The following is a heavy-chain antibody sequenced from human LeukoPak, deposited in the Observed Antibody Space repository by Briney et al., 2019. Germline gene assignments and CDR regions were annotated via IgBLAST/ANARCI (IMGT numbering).Heavy chain of an antibody. Sequence: ASVKVSCKGSGYTFTSYDINWVRQATGQGLEWMGWMNPNSGNAGYAQKFQGRVTITRNTSISTAYMELSSLRSEDTAVYYCARGPSTTYYYYMDVWGKGTTVTVSS. J-gene: IGHJ6*03. CDR1: GYTFTSYD. CDR3: ARGPSTTYYYYMDV. D-gene: IGHD2/OR15-2a*01. CDR2: MNPNSGNA. V-gene: IGHV1-8*03.